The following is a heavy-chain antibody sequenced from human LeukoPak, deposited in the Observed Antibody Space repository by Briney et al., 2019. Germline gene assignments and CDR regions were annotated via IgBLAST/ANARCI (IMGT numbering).Heavy chain of an antibody. CDR2: IHHSGST. D-gene: IGHD3-10*01. CDR3: ASEQQYYYGPTY. Sequence: SETLSLTCTVSGYSISNGYFWGWIRQPPGKGLEWIGNIHHSGSTYYNPTLKSRVTISVDTSNNQLSLKLSSVTAADTAVYYCASEQQYYYGPTYWGQGTLVTVSS. CDR1: GYSISNGYF. V-gene: IGHV4-38-2*02. J-gene: IGHJ4*02.